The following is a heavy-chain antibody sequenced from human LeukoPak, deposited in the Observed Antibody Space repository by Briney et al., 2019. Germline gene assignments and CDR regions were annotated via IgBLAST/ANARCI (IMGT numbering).Heavy chain of an antibody. D-gene: IGHD4-17*01. CDR1: GFTFTSYA. CDR2: ISGNGGST. Sequence: PGGSLRLSCAASGFTFTSYALSWVRLAPGKGLEWVSTISGNGGSTYYADSVKGRFTISRDNSKNTLYLQMNSLRAEDTALYYCANDRHGDYGLGALDIWGQGTMVTVSS. CDR3: ANDRHGDYGLGALDI. V-gene: IGHV3-23*01. J-gene: IGHJ3*02.